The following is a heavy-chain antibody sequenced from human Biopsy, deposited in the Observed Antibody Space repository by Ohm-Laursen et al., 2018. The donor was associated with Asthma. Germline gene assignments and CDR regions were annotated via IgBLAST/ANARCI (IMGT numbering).Heavy chain of an antibody. CDR1: GCSISRGGYY. V-gene: IGHV4-31*03. CDR3: ARGIGLSGYDFWSGYSATPNWFDP. D-gene: IGHD3-3*01. J-gene: IGHJ5*02. CDR2: IYYSGST. Sequence: TLSLTSTVSGCSISRGGYYWSWIRQHPGKGLEWVGYIYYSGSTYYNPSLKSRVTISVDTSKNQFSLKLSSVTAADTAVYYCARGIGLSGYDFWSGYSATPNWFDPWGQGTLVTVSS.